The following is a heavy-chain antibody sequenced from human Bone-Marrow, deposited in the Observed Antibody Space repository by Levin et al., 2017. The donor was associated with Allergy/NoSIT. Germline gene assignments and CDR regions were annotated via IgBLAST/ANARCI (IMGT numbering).Heavy chain of an antibody. CDR1: GFTFSDYA. J-gene: IGHJ4*02. V-gene: IGHV3-30*04. CDR2: ISHDGNYK. Sequence: LSGGSLRLSCAASGFTFSDYAVHWVRQAPGKGLEWVAIISHDGNYKYYADSVKGRFTIYRDNSKNTVYLQMNSLRPEDTAMYFCARAVYYDDSRGYSKPDYWGQGTLVTVSS. D-gene: IGHD3-22*01. CDR3: ARAVYYDDSRGYSKPDY.